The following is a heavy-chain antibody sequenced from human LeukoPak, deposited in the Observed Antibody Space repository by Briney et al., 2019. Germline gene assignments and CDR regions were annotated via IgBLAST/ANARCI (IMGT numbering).Heavy chain of an antibody. J-gene: IGHJ4*02. V-gene: IGHV3-30*18. CDR3: AKNGNTYAYIPIRYYFDY. CDR1: GFTFNSYG. CDR2: ISYDGSDE. D-gene: IGHD3-16*01. Sequence: GRSLRLSCAASGFTFNSYGMHWVRQAPGKGLEWVAVISYDGSDEYFADSVKGRFTISRDNSKNTLFLQMNSLRAEDTAMYYCAKNGNTYAYIPIRYYFDYWGQGTLVTVSS.